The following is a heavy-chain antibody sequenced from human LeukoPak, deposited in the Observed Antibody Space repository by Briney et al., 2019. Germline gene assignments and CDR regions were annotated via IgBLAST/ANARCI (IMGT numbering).Heavy chain of an antibody. Sequence: GGSLRLSCAASGFTFDDYAMPWVRQAPGKGLEWVSGISWNSGCIGYADSVKGRFTISRDNAKNSLYLQMNSLRAEDTALYYCAKGISKWELLTAEYFQHWGQGTLVTVSS. CDR3: AKGISKWELLTAEYFQH. D-gene: IGHD1-26*01. CDR1: GFTFDDYA. CDR2: ISWNSGCI. J-gene: IGHJ1*01. V-gene: IGHV3-9*01.